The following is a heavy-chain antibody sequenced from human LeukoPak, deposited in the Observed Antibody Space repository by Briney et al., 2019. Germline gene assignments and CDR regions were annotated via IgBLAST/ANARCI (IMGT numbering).Heavy chain of an antibody. CDR1: GGSISSYY. D-gene: IGHD1-26*01. V-gene: IGHV4-59*01. J-gene: IGHJ4*02. CDR2: IYYSGST. Sequence: SETLSLTCTVSGGSISSYYWSRIRQPPGKGLEWIGYIYYSGSTNYNPSLKSRVTISVDTSKNQFSLKLSSVTAADTAVYYCASGKWELLFDYWGQGTLVTVSS. CDR3: ASGKWELLFDY.